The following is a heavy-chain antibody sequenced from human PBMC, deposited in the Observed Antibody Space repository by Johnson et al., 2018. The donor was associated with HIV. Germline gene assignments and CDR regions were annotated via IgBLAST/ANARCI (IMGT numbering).Heavy chain of an antibody. Sequence: QVQLVESGGGLVQPGGSLRLSCAASGFTFSDYYLSWIRQAPGKGLEWISYISSSGSTTYYADSVKGRFTISRDNAKNSLYLQMNSLRAEDTAGYYCARDWDPGGPMGAFDIWGQGTLVTVSS. J-gene: IGHJ3*02. CDR2: ISSSGSTT. CDR3: ARDWDPGGPMGAFDI. V-gene: IGHV3-11*04. D-gene: IGHD1-26*01. CDR1: GFTFSDYY.